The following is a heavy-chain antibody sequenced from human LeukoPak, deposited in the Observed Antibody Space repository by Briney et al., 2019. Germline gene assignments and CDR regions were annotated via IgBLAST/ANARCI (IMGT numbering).Heavy chain of an antibody. D-gene: IGHD1-26*01. CDR2: ISYDGSNK. V-gene: IGHV3-30*01. CDR3: ARDRGSYYFDY. Sequence: GGSLRLSCAGSGFTFRSYAMHWVRQAPGKGLEWVAVISYDGSNKYYADSVKGRFTISRDNSKNTLYLQMNSLRAEDTAVYYCARDRGSYYFDYWGQGTLVTVSS. CDR1: GFTFRSYA. J-gene: IGHJ4*02.